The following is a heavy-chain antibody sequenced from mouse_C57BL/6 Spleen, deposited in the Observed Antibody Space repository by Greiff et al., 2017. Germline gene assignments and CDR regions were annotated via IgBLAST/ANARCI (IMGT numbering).Heavy chain of an antibody. V-gene: IGHV7-1*01. D-gene: IGHD1-1*01. J-gene: IGHJ1*03. Sequence: EVKLVESGGGLVQSGRSLRLSCATSGFTFSDFYMEWVRQAPGKGLEWIAASRNKANDYTTEYSASVKGRFIVSRDTSQSILYLQMNALRAEDTAIYYCARGASSSYLYFDVWGTGTTVTVST. CDR2: SRNKANDYTT. CDR1: GFTFSDFY. CDR3: ARGASSSYLYFDV.